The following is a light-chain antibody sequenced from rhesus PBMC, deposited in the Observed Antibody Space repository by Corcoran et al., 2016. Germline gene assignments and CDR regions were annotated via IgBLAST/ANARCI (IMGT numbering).Light chain of an antibody. J-gene: IGKJ1*01. CDR3: LQYSSSPWT. CDR2: KAS. V-gene: IGKV1-22*01. Sequence: DIQMTQSPSSLSASVGDTVTITCRASQSISSWLDWYQQKPGKAPKLLIYKASSLQSGFPSSFSGSGAGTDFTLTISSLQPEDFATYYCLQYSSSPWTFGQGTKVEIK. CDR1: QSISSW.